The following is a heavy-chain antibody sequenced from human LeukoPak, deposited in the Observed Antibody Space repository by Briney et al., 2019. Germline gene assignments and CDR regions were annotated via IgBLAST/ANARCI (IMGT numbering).Heavy chain of an antibody. CDR2: ISSSGSTI. CDR3: ARDQDVVGSLSRWYFDL. V-gene: IGHV3-48*03. CDR1: GFTFSSYE. D-gene: IGHD2-15*01. Sequence: GGSLRLSCAASGFTFSSYEMNWVGQARGKGLEWVSYISSSGSTIYYADSVKGRFTISRDNAKNSLYLQMNSLRAEDTAVYYCARDQDVVGSLSRWYFDLWGRGTLVTVSS. J-gene: IGHJ2*01.